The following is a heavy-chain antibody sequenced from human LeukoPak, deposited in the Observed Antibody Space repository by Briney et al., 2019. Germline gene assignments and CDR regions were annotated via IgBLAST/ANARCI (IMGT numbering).Heavy chain of an antibody. Sequence: SQTLSLSCAISGDSVSSNSAAWNWIRQSPSRGLEWLGRTYYRSKWYNDYAVSVKSRITINPDTSKNQFSLQLNSVTPEDTAVYYCARTLSSSWYGYYYYYYMDVWGKGTTVTVSS. V-gene: IGHV6-1*01. CDR2: TYYRSKWYN. J-gene: IGHJ6*03. CDR1: GDSVSSNSAA. D-gene: IGHD6-13*01. CDR3: ARTLSSSWYGYYYYYYMDV.